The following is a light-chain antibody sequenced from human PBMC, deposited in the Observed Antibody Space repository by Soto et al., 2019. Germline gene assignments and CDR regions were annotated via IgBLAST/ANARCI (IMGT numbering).Light chain of an antibody. CDR1: QGIRSN. CDR2: AAS. CDR3: QQLNSYPRRLT. J-gene: IGKJ4*01. Sequence: IQLTQSPSSLSASVGDRVTITCRASQGIRSNLAWYQQKPGKAPKLLIYAASTLQSGVPSRFSGSGSGTDFTLTISSLQPEDFATYYCQQLNSYPRRLTFGGGTKVEIK. V-gene: IGKV1-9*01.